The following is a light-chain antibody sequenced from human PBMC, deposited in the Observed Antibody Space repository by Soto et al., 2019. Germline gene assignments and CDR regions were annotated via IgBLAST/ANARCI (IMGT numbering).Light chain of an antibody. V-gene: IGLV2-8*01. CDR1: SSDVGGYNY. CDR3: ISYAGSNNFVV. CDR2: EVS. J-gene: IGLJ2*01. Sequence: QSALTQPPSASGSPGQSVTISCTGTSSDVGGYNYVSWYQQHPGKAPKLMIYEVSKRPSGVPDRFSGSKSGNTASLTVSGLQAEDEADYYCISYAGSNNFVVFGGVTKVTVL.